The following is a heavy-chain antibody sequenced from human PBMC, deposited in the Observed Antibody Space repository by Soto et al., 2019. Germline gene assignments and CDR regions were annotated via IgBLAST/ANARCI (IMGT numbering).Heavy chain of an antibody. CDR1: GGSVSSGSYY. J-gene: IGHJ3*02. CDR3: ARAQGSIAVSGDAFDI. Sequence: QVQLQESGPGLVKPSETLSLTCTVSGGSVSSGSYYWSWIRQPPGKGLEWIGDIYYSGSTNYNPSLKSRVTTSVDTSSNQFSLKLSSVTAADTAVYYCARAQGSIAVSGDAFDIWGQVTMVTVSS. V-gene: IGHV4-61*01. D-gene: IGHD6-19*01. CDR2: IYYSGST.